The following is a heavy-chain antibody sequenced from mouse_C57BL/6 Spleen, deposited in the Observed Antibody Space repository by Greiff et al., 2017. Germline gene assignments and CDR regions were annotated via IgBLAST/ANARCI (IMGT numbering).Heavy chain of an antibody. CDR3: AREGSKGLAY. CDR2: IDPRSGNT. CDR1: GYTFTSYG. D-gene: IGHD1-3*01. J-gene: IGHJ3*01. V-gene: IGHV1-81*01. Sequence: QVQLQQSGAELARPGASVKLSCKASGYTFTSYGISWVKQRPGQGLEWIGEIDPRSGNTNYNEKFKGKATLTADKSSSTVYMELRSVTSEDSAVYFCAREGSKGLAYWGQGTLVTVSA.